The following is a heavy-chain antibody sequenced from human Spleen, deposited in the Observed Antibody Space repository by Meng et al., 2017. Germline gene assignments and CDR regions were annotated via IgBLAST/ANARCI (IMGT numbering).Heavy chain of an antibody. CDR1: GFTFSSYA. CDR3: AKGSRQWHNYFDF. Sequence: GGSLRLSCAASGFTFSSYAMSWVRQAPGKGLEWVSGISVSGVSTYYADSVKGRFTISRDISKNTLYLQMNSLRAEDTAVYYCAKGSRQWHNYFDFWGQGTLVTVSS. D-gene: IGHD6-19*01. V-gene: IGHV3-23*01. J-gene: IGHJ4*02. CDR2: ISVSGVST.